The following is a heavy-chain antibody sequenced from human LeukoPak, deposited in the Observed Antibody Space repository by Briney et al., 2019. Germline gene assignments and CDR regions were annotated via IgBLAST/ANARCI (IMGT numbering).Heavy chain of an antibody. D-gene: IGHD3-22*01. CDR3: AGEPSFYYDSSSYYYYFDY. V-gene: IGHV4-4*07. Sequence: PSETLSLTCTVSGGSISSYYLSWIRQPAGKGLEWIGRIYTSGSTNYNPSLKSRVTMSVDTSKNQFSLKLSSVTAADTAVYYCAGEPSFYYDSSSYYYYFDYWGQGTLVTVSS. CDR2: IYTSGST. CDR1: GGSISSYY. J-gene: IGHJ4*02.